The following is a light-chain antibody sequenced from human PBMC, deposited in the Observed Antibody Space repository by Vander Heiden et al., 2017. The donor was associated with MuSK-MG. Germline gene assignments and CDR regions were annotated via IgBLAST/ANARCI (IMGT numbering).Light chain of an antibody. CDR3: QQHGTSPGT. J-gene: IGKJ3*01. CDR2: GAS. CDR1: QSVSNNY. V-gene: IGKV3-20*01. Sequence: EIVLTQSPGTLSLSPGERVTLSCRASQSVSNNYLAWYQQKPAQAPRLLIYGASSRATGIPDRFSGSGSGTDFSLTISRLEPEDFAVYYCQQHGTSPGTFGPGTKVEIK.